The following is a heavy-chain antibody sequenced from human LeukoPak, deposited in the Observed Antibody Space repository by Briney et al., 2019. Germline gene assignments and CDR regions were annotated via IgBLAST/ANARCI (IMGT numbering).Heavy chain of an antibody. CDR3: ARVPVDGTPRYYYYYYMDV. V-gene: IGHV4-59*01. D-gene: IGHD1-1*01. J-gene: IGHJ6*03. CDR2: IYYSGST. CDR1: GGSISSYY. Sequence: SETLSLTCTVSGGSISSYYWSWIRQPPGKGLEWIGYIYYSGSTNYNPSLKSRVTISVDTSKNQFSLKLSSVTAADTAVYYCARVPVDGTPRYYYYYYMDVWGKGTTVTVSS.